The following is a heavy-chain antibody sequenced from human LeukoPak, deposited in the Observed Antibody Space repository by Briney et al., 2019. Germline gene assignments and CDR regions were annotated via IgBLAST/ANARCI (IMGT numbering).Heavy chain of an antibody. CDR2: FDPEDGET. CDR3: ATSLYNWNDWFDP. Sequence: ASVKVSCTVSGYTLTELSMHWVRQAPGKGLEWMGGFDPEDGETIYVQKFQGRVTMTEDTSTDTAYMELSSLRSEDTAVYYCATSLYNWNDWFDPWGQGTLVTVSS. CDR1: GYTLTELS. V-gene: IGHV1-24*01. D-gene: IGHD1-1*01. J-gene: IGHJ5*02.